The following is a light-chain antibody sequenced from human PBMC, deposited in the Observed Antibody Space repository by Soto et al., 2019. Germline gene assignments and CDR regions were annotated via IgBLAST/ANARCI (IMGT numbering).Light chain of an antibody. Sequence: DGVMTQFPLSLSVTPGEPASISCRSSQSLLHSNGYNYLDWYVQKPGQSPQLLIYLGSNRASGVPDRFSGSVSGTDFTLKISRVEAEDVGVYYCMQALQIRVEFGQGTQVEIK. V-gene: IGKV2-28*01. CDR3: MQALQIRVE. J-gene: IGKJ1*01. CDR2: LGS. CDR1: QSLLHSNGYNY.